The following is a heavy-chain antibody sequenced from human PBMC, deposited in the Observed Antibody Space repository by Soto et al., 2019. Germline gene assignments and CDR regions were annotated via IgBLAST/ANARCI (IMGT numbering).Heavy chain of an antibody. V-gene: IGHV3-33*01. CDR1: GFTVSSYG. Sequence: QVQLVESGGGVVQPGRSLRLSCAASGFTVSSYGMHGVRQAPGKGLEWVAVIWYDGNYKDYADSVKGRFTISRDNSKNTLYLQMNSLRAEDTAVYYCARDFVHYDFWRGLNIGNYFDYWGQGTLVTVSS. CDR3: ARDFVHYDFWRGLNIGNYFDY. J-gene: IGHJ4*02. CDR2: IWYDGNYK. D-gene: IGHD3-3*01.